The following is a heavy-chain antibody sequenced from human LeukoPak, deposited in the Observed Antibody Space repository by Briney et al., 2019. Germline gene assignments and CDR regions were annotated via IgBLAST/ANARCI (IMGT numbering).Heavy chain of an antibody. Sequence: GGSLRLSCAASGFTFSTYAMHWVRQAPGKGLEWVTVISYDGSNKYYADSVKGRFTISRDNYKTTLYLQMNSLRAEDTALYYCGKGINYYDNSGYFKDWGQGTLVTVSS. J-gene: IGHJ4*02. CDR1: GFTFSTYA. V-gene: IGHV3-30-3*01. CDR3: GKGINYYDNSGYFKD. D-gene: IGHD3-22*01. CDR2: ISYDGSNK.